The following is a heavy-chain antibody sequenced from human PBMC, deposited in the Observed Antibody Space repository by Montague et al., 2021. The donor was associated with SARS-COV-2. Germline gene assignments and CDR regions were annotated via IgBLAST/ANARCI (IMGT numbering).Heavy chain of an antibody. CDR2: INHGGST. CDR3: ARPPHQQISIFGVFWEGNWFDP. CDR1: GGSFSGYY. D-gene: IGHD3-3*01. Sequence: SETLSLTCAVYGGSFSGYYWSWIRQPPGKGLEWIGEINHGGSTNYNPSLKSRVTISVDTSKNQFSLKLSSVTAADTAVYYCARPPHQQISIFGVFWEGNWFDPWGQGTLVTVSS. V-gene: IGHV4-34*01. J-gene: IGHJ5*02.